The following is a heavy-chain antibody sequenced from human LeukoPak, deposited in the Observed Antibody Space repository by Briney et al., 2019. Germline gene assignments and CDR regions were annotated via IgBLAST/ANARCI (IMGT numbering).Heavy chain of an antibody. V-gene: IGHV3-23*01. J-gene: IGHJ4*02. CDR2: ISGSGGST. CDR1: GGSISTYY. Sequence: ETLSLTCTVSGGSISTYYWSGIRQPPGKGLEWVSAISGSGGSTYYADSVKGRFTISRDNSKNTLYLQMNSLRAEDTAVYYCAKDLEGYDILTGSGYWGQGTLVTVSS. D-gene: IGHD3-9*01. CDR3: AKDLEGYDILTGSGY.